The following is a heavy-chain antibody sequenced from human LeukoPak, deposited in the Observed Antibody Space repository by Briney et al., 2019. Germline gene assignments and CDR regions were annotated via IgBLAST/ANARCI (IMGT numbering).Heavy chain of an antibody. D-gene: IGHD3-22*01. CDR2: IYSGGKT. CDR3: ASPSSGQSFDI. Sequence: GGSLRLSCAASGFTVSSNYISWVRQAPGKGLEWVSVIYSGGKTFYAGSVKCRFTISGDKSKNTLYLQMNSLRAEDTAVYYCASPSSGQSFDIWGQGTMVTVSS. V-gene: IGHV3-53*01. CDR1: GFTVSSNY. J-gene: IGHJ3*02.